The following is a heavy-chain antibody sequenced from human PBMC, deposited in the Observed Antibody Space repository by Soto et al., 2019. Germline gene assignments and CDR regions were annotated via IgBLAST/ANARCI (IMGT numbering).Heavy chain of an antibody. CDR2: IYSGGSS. J-gene: IGHJ5*02. D-gene: IGHD3-10*01. CDR1: GFTVSSSH. Sequence: PGGSLRLSCTTSGFTVSSSHMTWVRQAPGKGLEWVSVIYSGGSSYYAVSVQGRFTISRDNSKNTVHLQMNSLRGEDTAMYYCARLGPYGSESYSFRYNWFDPWGQGTQVTVSS. CDR3: ARLGPYGSESYSFRYNWFDP. V-gene: IGHV3-53*01.